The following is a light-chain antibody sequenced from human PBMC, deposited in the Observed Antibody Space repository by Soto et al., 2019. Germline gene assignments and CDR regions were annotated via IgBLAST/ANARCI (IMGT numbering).Light chain of an antibody. V-gene: IGLV1-40*01. J-gene: IGLJ3*02. CDR3: QSYDSSLSGSV. CDR1: SSNIGAHYD. Sequence: VVTQPPSVSGAPGQRVTISCTGSSSNIGAHYDVHWYQLLPGTAPKLLIYGNSNRPSGVPDRFSGSKSGTSASLAITGLQAEDEADYYCQSYDSSLSGSVFGGGTQLTVL. CDR2: GNS.